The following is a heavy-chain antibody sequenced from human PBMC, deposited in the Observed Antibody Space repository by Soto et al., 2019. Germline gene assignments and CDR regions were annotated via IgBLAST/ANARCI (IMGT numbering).Heavy chain of an antibody. D-gene: IGHD3-9*01. Sequence: QEQLVESGGGLVEPGGSLRLSCAASGFNLDDYYMSWIRQAPGKGLEYIAYISSLNHYNNYADSVKGRFTISIDKAQNALELQITGPRSDSPALYYCMRLVSLRYFGFLGRGTLVTVSS. V-gene: IGHV3-11*06. CDR3: MRLVSLRYFGF. J-gene: IGHJ4*02. CDR1: GFNLDDYY. CDR2: ISSLNHYN.